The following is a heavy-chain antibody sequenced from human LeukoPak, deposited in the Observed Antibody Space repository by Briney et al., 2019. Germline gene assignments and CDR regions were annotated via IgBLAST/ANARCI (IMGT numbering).Heavy chain of an antibody. CDR3: ARHLSVDRSSSRWFDP. V-gene: IGHV5-51*01. Sequence: GESLKISCKGSGYSFTNYWIGWVPQIPGIGLEWMGIIYPGNSDTRYSPSFQGQVTFSADKSISTAYLQWSSLKASDTAMYYCARHLSVDRSSSRWFDPWGQGTLVTVSS. CDR1: GYSFTNYW. CDR2: IYPGNSDT. J-gene: IGHJ5*02. D-gene: IGHD6-6*01.